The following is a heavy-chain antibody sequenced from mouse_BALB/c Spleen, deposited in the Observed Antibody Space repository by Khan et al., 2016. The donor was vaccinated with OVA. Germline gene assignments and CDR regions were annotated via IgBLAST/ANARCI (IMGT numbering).Heavy chain of an antibody. CDR1: GYTFTDFT. CDR3: PRGGGETRFAY. J-gene: IGHJ3*01. CDR2: ISTYYGHA. V-gene: IGHV1S137*01. D-gene: IGHD1-3*01. Sequence: VQLQQSGAELVRPGVSVKISCKGSGYTFTDFTMHWVRQSHGMSLEWIGVISTYYGHATYNQEFKDKATLTVDKSSSTASLEIARLTSEDSAIYYCPRGGGETRFAYWGQGTLVTVSA.